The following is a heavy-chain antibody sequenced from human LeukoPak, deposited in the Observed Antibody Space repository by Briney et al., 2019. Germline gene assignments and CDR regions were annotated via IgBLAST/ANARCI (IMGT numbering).Heavy chain of an antibody. V-gene: IGHV3-21*01. J-gene: IGHJ4*02. CDR1: GFTFSSYS. CDR3: ARDPKHNWNDVGFDY. D-gene: IGHD1-20*01. Sequence: GGSLRLSCAASGFTFSSYSMNWVRQAPGKGLEWVSSISSSSSSYIYYADSVKGRFTISRDNAKNSLYLQMNSLRAEDTAVYYCARDPKHNWNDVGFDYWGQGTLVTVSS. CDR2: ISSSSSSYI.